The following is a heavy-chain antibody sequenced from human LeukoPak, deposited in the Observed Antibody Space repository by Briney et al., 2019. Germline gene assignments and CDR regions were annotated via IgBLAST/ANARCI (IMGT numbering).Heavy chain of an antibody. CDR1: GFTFDDYA. Sequence: PGGSLRLSCAASGFTFDDYAMHWVRQAPGKGLEWVSHISSTSTTYYADSVKGRFTTSRDNAKNLLYLQMNSLRDEDTAVYYCAAAGDHWGQGTLVTVSS. V-gene: IGHV3-69-1*01. J-gene: IGHJ4*02. D-gene: IGHD3-10*01. CDR3: AAAGDH. CDR2: ISSTSTT.